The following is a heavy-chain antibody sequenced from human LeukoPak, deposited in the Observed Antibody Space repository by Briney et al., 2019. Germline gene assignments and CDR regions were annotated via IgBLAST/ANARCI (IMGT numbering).Heavy chain of an antibody. J-gene: IGHJ4*02. Sequence: ASVKVSCKVSGYTLTELSMHWVRHAPGKGLEWMGGFDPEDGETIYAQKFQGRDTMTEDTSTNTAYMELSSLRSEDTAVYYCATGEEGVPIDYWGQGTLVTVSS. V-gene: IGHV1-24*01. CDR2: FDPEDGET. D-gene: IGHD2-2*01. CDR1: GYTLTELS. CDR3: ATGEEGVPIDY.